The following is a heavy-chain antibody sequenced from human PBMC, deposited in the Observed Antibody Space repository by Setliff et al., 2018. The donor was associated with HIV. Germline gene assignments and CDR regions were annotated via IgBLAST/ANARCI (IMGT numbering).Heavy chain of an antibody. D-gene: IGHD3-3*01. CDR2: IYTSGST. V-gene: IGHV4-61*02. Sequence: KPSETVSLTCTVSGGSISSGSYYWSWIRQPAGKGLEWIGRIYTSGSTNYNPSLKSRVTISVDTSKNQFSLKLSSVTAADTAVYYCAGSWSGYPLSFGYWGQGTLVTVSS. CDR1: GGSISSGSYY. CDR3: AGSWSGYPLSFGY. J-gene: IGHJ4*02.